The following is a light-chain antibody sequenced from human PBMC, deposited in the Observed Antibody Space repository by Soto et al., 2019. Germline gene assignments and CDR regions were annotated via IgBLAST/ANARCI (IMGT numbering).Light chain of an antibody. CDR3: QQSYSNVALT. V-gene: IGKV1-39*01. CDR2: AAS. Sequence: IKMTQSPSSLSASVGDRVTITCRASQNISSYLNWSQQKPGKAPKVLIYAASTLQSGVPSRFSGSGSGTDFTLTISNLQPEDFATYYCQQSYSNVALTFGGGTKVEIK. J-gene: IGKJ4*01. CDR1: QNISSY.